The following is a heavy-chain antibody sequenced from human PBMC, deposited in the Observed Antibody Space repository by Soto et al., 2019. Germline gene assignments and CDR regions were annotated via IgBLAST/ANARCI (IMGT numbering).Heavy chain of an antibody. CDR1: GFSFSSHS. V-gene: IGHV3-48*02. D-gene: IGHD2-15*01. CDR3: ARGRGYCSGGSCSMYYFDY. J-gene: IGHJ4*02. Sequence: GGSLRLSCAASGFSFSSHSMNWVRQAPGKGLEWVSYISSSSSTIYYAESVKGRFTISRDNARDSLYLQMNSLTDEDTAVYYCARGRGYCSGGSCSMYYFDYWGQGTLVTVSS. CDR2: ISSSSSTI.